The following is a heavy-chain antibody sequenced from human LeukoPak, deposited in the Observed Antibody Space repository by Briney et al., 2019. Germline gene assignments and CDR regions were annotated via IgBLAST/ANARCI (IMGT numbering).Heavy chain of an antibody. J-gene: IGHJ3*02. CDR1: GGSISSGDYY. CDR3: ARYGGTYGGDAFDI. D-gene: IGHD1-26*01. CDR2: IYYSGST. Sequence: PSEILSLTCTVSGGSISSGDYYWSWIRQPPGKGLEWIGYIYYSGSTYYNPSLKSRVTISVDTSKNQFSLTLSSVTAADTAVYYCARYGGTYGGDAFDIWGQGTMVTVSS. V-gene: IGHV4-30-4*08.